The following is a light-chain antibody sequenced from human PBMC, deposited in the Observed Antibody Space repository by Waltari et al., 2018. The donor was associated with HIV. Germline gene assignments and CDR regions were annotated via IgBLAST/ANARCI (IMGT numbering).Light chain of an antibody. CDR2: GKN. Sequence: SSELTQDPAVSVALGQTVRITCQGDSPRSYYASWYQQKPGQAPVLVIFGKNDRPSGIPDRFSGSDSGNTASLTITGAQAEDEADYYCNSRDSSGNHVVFGGGTKLIVL. J-gene: IGLJ2*01. V-gene: IGLV3-19*01. CDR3: NSRDSSGNHVV. CDR1: SPRSYY.